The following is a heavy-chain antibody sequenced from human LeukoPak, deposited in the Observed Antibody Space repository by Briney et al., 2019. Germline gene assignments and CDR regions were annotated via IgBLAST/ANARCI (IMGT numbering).Heavy chain of an antibody. CDR2: MFYTGSG. Sequence: SETLSLTYTVSGGSMSNYYWNWIRQPPGKGLEWIGYMFYTGSGKYNPSLKSRVTISVDTSKRQNSLELTSVTTADTAVYYCATNLPGYSYGYWVAWGQGTLVTVSS. CDR3: ATNLPGYSYGYWVA. J-gene: IGHJ5*02. V-gene: IGHV4-59*01. CDR1: GGSMSNYY. D-gene: IGHD5-18*01.